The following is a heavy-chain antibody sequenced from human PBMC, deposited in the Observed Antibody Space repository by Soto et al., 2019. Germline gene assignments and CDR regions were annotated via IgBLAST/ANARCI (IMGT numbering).Heavy chain of an antibody. CDR3: AKGRADSGSYSGRYFDL. Sequence: EVQLLESGGGLVQPGGSLRLSCAASGFTFSSYAMSWVRQAPGKGLEWVSAISGSGGSTYYADSVKGRFTISRDNSKNTLYLQMNSLRAEDTAVYYCAKGRADSGSYSGRYFDLWGRGTLVTVSS. CDR2: ISGSGGST. CDR1: GFTFSSYA. D-gene: IGHD1-26*01. V-gene: IGHV3-23*01. J-gene: IGHJ2*01.